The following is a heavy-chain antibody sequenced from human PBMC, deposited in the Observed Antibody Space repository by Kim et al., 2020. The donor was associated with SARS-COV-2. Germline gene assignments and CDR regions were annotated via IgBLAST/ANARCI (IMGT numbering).Heavy chain of an antibody. V-gene: IGHV3-11*06. Sequence: NGRFTISRDNAENSLYLQMHSLRAEDTAVYYCARGNYDILTGYYQYFFDHWGQGTLVTVSS. CDR3: ARGNYDILTGYYQYFFDH. J-gene: IGHJ4*02. D-gene: IGHD3-9*01.